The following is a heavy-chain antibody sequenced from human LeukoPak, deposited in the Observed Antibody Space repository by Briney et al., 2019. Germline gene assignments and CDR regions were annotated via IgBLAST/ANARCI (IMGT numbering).Heavy chain of an antibody. CDR2: IRSKSYGGAT. D-gene: IGHD2/OR15-2a*01. V-gene: IGHV3-49*03. J-gene: IGHJ4*02. CDR3: TRRKYLDY. CDR1: GFTFGDYA. Sequence: PGGSLRLSCTASGFTFGDYALSWFRQAPGKGLEWVGFIRSKSYGGATEYAASVKGRFSISKDDSESIAYLQMNSLKTEDTGVYFCTRRKYLDYWGQGTLVTVSS.